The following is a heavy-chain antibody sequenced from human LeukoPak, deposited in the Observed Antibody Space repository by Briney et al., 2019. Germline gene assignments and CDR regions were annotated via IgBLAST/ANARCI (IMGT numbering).Heavy chain of an antibody. CDR1: GFTFSSYA. J-gene: IGHJ4*02. CDR3: AKRQGASGRMGYFDY. V-gene: IGHV3-23*01. CDR2: INNSGGST. Sequence: PGGSLRLSCAASGFTFSSYAMSWVRQAPGKGLEWVSTINNSGGSTYYTDSVKGRFTISRDNSKNTLYLQMNSLRAEDTAVYYCAKRQGASGRMGYFDYWGQGTLVTVSS. D-gene: IGHD2-15*01.